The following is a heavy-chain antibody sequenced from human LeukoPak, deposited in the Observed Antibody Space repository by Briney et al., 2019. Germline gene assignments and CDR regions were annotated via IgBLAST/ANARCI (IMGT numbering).Heavy chain of an antibody. D-gene: IGHD6-13*01. CDR2: ISAYNGNT. V-gene: IGHV1-18*01. J-gene: IGHJ3*02. CDR3: ARDSQAAAERARAFDI. CDR1: GYTFTSYG. Sequence: ASVKVSCKASGYTFTSYGISWVRQAPGQGLEWMGCISAYNGNTNYAQKLQGRVTMTTDTSTSTAYMELRSLRSDDTAVYYCARDSQAAAERARAFDIWGQGTMVTVSS.